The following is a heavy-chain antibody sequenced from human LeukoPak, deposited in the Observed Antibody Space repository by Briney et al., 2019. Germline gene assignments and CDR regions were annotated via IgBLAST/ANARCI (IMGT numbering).Heavy chain of an antibody. D-gene: IGHD3-22*01. CDR2: ISTYNGNT. CDR1: GYTFTSYG. V-gene: IGHV1-18*01. CDR3: ARDDRPSYYDSSGFPPAYGMDV. J-gene: IGHJ6*02. Sequence: GASVKVYCKASGYTFTSYGISWVRQAPGQGLEWMGWISTYNGNTNYAQKLQGRVTMTTDTSTSTAYMELRSLRSDDTAVYYCARDDRPSYYDSSGFPPAYGMDVWGQGTTVTVSS.